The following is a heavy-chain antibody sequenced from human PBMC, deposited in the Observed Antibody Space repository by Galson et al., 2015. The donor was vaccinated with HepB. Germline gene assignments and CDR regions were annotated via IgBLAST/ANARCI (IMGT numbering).Heavy chain of an antibody. CDR3: ARHYDYVWGSYRIPGGYFDY. D-gene: IGHD3-16*02. CDR2: IKQDGSEK. V-gene: IGHV3-7*03. CDR1: GFTFNNFW. Sequence: SLRLSCAASGFTFNNFWMSWVRQAPGKGLEWVATIKQDGSEKYYVDSVKGRFTNSRDNAKNSLYLQMNSRRAEDTAVYYCARHYDYVWGSYRIPGGYFDYWGQGTLVTVSP. J-gene: IGHJ4*02.